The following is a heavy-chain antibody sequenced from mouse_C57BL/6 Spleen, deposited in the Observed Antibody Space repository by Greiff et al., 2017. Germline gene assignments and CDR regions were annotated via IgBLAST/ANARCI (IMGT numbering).Heavy chain of an antibody. Sequence: ESGPGLVKPSQSLSLTCSVTGYSITSGYYWNWIRQFPGNKLEWMGYISYDGSNNYNPSLKNRISITRDTSKNQFFLKLNSVTTEDTATYYCAREGSTMIRSWFAYWGQGTLVTVSA. CDR1: GYSITSGYY. CDR3: AREGSTMIRSWFAY. D-gene: IGHD2-4*01. CDR2: ISYDGSN. V-gene: IGHV3-6*01. J-gene: IGHJ3*01.